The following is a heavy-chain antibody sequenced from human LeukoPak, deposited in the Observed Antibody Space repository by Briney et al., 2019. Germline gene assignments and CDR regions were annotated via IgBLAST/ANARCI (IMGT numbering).Heavy chain of an antibody. D-gene: IGHD6-13*01. CDR2: IYYSGTT. CDR3: ARGVYIAAAQYGY. J-gene: IGHJ4*02. Sequence: TSETLSLTCTVSGGSISTYYWSWIRQPPGKGLEWIGYIYYSGTTNYNPSLKSRVTISVDTSKNQFSLKLSSVTAADTAVYYCARGVYIAAAQYGYWGQGTLVTVSS. CDR1: GGSISTYY. V-gene: IGHV4-59*01.